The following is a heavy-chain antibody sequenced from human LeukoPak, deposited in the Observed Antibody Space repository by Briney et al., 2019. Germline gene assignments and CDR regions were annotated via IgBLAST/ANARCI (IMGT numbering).Heavy chain of an antibody. Sequence: GGSLRLSCAASGFTFSTYSMNWVRQAPGKGLEWVSYISSSSVTIYYADSVKGRFTISRDNSKNTLYLQMSSLRAEDTAVYYCAKGRGIQLWLGIDYWGQGTLVTVSS. D-gene: IGHD5-18*01. CDR1: GFTFSTYS. J-gene: IGHJ4*02. CDR3: AKGRGIQLWLGIDY. V-gene: IGHV3-48*01. CDR2: ISSSSVTI.